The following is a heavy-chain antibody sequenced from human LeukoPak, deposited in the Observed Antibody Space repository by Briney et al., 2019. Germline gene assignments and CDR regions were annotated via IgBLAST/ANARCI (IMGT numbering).Heavy chain of an antibody. J-gene: IGHJ5*02. CDR3: ARDTRRVLSSWFDP. Sequence: PGGSLRLSCAASGFTFSSYSMNWVRQAPGKGLEWVSSISSSSSYIYYADSVKGRFTISRDNAKNSLYLQMNSLRAEDTAVYYCARDTRRVLSSWFDPWGQGTLVTVSS. V-gene: IGHV3-21*01. D-gene: IGHD3-3*01. CDR2: ISSSSSYI. CDR1: GFTFSSYS.